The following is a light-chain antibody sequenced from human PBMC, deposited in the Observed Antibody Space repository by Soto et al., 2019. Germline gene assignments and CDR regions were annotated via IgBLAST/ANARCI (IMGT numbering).Light chain of an antibody. CDR2: GAS. Sequence: EIVMTQSPSTLSLSPGERATLSCRASQTIDNTLAWYQRKPGQAPRLLIYGASSRATGIPDRFSGSGSGTDFTLTISRLEPEDFAVYYCQQYGSSPFTFGPGTKVDIK. CDR3: QQYGSSPFT. CDR1: QTIDNT. J-gene: IGKJ3*01. V-gene: IGKV3-20*01.